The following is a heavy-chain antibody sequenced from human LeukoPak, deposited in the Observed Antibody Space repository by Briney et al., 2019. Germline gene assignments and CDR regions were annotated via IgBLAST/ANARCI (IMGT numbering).Heavy chain of an antibody. V-gene: IGHV1-18*04. CDR3: AREATTPFDY. J-gene: IGHJ4*02. Sequence: VASVKVSCKASGYTFTSYYMHWVRQAPGQGLEWMGWISAYNGNTNYAQKLQGRVTMTTDTSTSTAYMELRSLRSDDTAVYYCAREATTPFDYWGQGTLVTVSS. CDR1: GYTFTSYY. D-gene: IGHD5-24*01. CDR2: ISAYNGNT.